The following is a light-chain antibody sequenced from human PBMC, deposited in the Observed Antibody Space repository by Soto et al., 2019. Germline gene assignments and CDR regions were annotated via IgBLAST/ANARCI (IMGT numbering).Light chain of an antibody. V-gene: IGLV1-44*01. J-gene: IGLJ2*01. CDR2: SNN. CDR1: SSNIGSNA. Sequence: QSVLTQPPSASGTPGQRGTIFCSGSSSNIGSNAVNWYQQLPGTAPQLLIYSNNERPSGVPDRFSGSKSGTSASLAISGLQSEDETDYYCAAWDDSLNGPVFGGGTKLTVL. CDR3: AAWDDSLNGPV.